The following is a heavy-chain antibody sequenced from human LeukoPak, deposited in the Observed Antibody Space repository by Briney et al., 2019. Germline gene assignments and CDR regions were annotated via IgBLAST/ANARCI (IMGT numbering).Heavy chain of an antibody. Sequence: SETLSLTCAVYGVSFSGYYWSWIRQPPGKGLEWIGEINHSGSTNYNPSLKSRVTISVDTSKKQFFLKLSSVTAADTAVYYCARGLSAVVYWGQGTLVTVSS. CDR1: GVSFSGYY. CDR3: ARGLSAVVY. D-gene: IGHD3-16*02. J-gene: IGHJ4*02. V-gene: IGHV4-34*01. CDR2: INHSGST.